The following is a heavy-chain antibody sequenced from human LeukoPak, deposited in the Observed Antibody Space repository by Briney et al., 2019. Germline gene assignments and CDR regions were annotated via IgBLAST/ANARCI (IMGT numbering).Heavy chain of an antibody. CDR2: ISTGGRAI. V-gene: IGHV3-48*03. D-gene: IGHD2-15*01. Sequence: GGSLRLSCAASGFTFSSFEMNWVRQAPGKGLEWVSYISTGGRAIYYADSVKGRFTISRDNSKNTLYLQMNSLRAEDTAVYYCAKPDTETDIVVVVAAPPPFDYWGQGTLVTVSS. CDR1: GFTFSSFE. CDR3: AKPDTETDIVVVVAAPPPFDY. J-gene: IGHJ4*02.